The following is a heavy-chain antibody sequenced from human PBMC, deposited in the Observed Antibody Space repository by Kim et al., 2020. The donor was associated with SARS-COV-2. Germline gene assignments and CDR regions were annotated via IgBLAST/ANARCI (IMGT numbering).Heavy chain of an antibody. CDR2: IYYSGST. V-gene: IGHV4-59*08. CDR3: ARQISSPGGYYYYYYYMDV. D-gene: IGHD3-3*02. J-gene: IGHJ6*03. CDR1: GGSISSYY. Sequence: SETLSLTCTVSGGSISSYYWSWIRQPPGKGLEWIGYIYYSGSTNYNPSLKSRVTISVDTSKNQFSLKLSSVTAADTAVYYCARQISSPGGYYYYYYYMDVWGKGTTVTVSS.